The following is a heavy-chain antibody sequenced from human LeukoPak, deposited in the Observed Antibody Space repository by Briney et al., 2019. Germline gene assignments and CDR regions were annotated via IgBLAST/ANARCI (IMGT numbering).Heavy chain of an antibody. V-gene: IGHV3-23*01. J-gene: IGHJ4*02. CDR2: ISGSGGST. D-gene: IGHD3-16*01. CDR3: ARDLYPGY. CDR1: GFTFSSYG. Sequence: GGTLRLSCAASGFTFSSYGMSWVRQAPGKGLEWVSAISGSGGSTYYADSAKGRFTISRDNAKNSLYLQMNSLRAEDTGVYYCARDLYPGYWGQGTLVTVSS.